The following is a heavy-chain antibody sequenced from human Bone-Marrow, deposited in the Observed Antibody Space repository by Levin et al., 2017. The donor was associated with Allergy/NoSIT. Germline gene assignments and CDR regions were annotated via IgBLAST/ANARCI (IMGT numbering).Heavy chain of an antibody. J-gene: IGHJ3*02. CDR2: INPNSGDT. V-gene: IGHV1-2*02. CDR1: GYTFTDYF. CDR3: ARISRAAFDM. Sequence: GESLKISCKASGYTFTDYFIHWVRLAPGQGLEWMGWINPNSGDTDSSQNFQGTVTMTRDTSISTDYMEVTSLTSNDTALYYCARISRAAFDMWGQGTVVTGSS. D-gene: IGHD3-3*02.